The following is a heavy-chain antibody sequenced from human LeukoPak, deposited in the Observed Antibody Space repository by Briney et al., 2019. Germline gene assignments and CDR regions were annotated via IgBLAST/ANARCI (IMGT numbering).Heavy chain of an antibody. CDR3: ARAQRGVVTLDY. V-gene: IGHV1-3*01. CDR2: INAGNGNT. Sequence: GASVKVSCKASGYTFTSYAMHWVRQAPGQRLEWMGWINAGNGNTEYSQKFQGRVTITRDTSASTAYMELSSLRSEDTAVYYCARAQRGVVTLDYWGQGTLVTVSS. J-gene: IGHJ4*02. D-gene: IGHD4-23*01. CDR1: GYTFTSYA.